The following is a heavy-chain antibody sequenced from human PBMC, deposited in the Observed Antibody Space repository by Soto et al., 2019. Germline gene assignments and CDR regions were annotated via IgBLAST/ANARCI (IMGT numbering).Heavy chain of an antibody. CDR1: GGTFSSYA. Sequence: ASVKVSCKASGGTFSSYAISWVRQAPGQGLEWMGGIIPIFGTANYAQKFQGRVTITADESTSTAYMELSSLRSEDTAVYYCARDYSAVAGYYFDYWGQGTLVTVPQ. V-gene: IGHV1-69*13. CDR2: IIPIFGTA. CDR3: ARDYSAVAGYYFDY. D-gene: IGHD6-19*01. J-gene: IGHJ4*02.